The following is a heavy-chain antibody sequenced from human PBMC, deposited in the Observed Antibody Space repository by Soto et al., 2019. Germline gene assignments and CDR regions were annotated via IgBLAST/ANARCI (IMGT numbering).Heavy chain of an antibody. CDR1: GYPFSSYG. D-gene: IGHD2-15*01. J-gene: IGHJ4*02. CDR3: ARLVVAGSPLDY. V-gene: IGHV1-18*04. Sequence: QVRLVQSAAEVKKPGASVTVSCKASGYPFSSYGITWVRQAPGQGLEWMGWTSAFYGNSTYSEKFQGRVTMTIDTSTNTAYMDLMSLKSDDTAVYYCARLVVAGSPLDYWGLGTLVTVSS. CDR2: TSAFYGNS.